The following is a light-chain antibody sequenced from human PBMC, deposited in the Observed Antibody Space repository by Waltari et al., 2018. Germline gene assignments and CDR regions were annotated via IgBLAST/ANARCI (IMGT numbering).Light chain of an antibody. V-gene: IGKV1-17*03. CDR2: AAS. Sequence: DLQMTQSPSPMSPSVGHRFTMTSRASQGISNYLAWFQQKPGKVPKCLIYAASSWQSGVPSRFSGSGSGTEFTLTISSLQPEDFATYYCLQHNSYPWTFGQGTKVEIK. J-gene: IGKJ1*01. CDR3: LQHNSYPWT. CDR1: QGISNY.